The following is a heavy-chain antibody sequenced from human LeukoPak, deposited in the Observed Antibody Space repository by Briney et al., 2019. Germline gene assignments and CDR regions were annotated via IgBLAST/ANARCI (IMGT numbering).Heavy chain of an antibody. CDR1: GGTFSNYA. CDR3: AGGEYYDFWSGFRDQYYFDY. D-gene: IGHD3-3*01. J-gene: IGHJ4*02. Sequence: SVKVSCKASGGTFSNYAISWVRQAPGQGLEWMGGIIPIFGTANYAQKFQGRVTITTDESTSTAYMELSSLRSEDTAVYYCAGGEYYDFWSGFRDQYYFDYWGQGTLVTVS. CDR2: IIPIFGTA. V-gene: IGHV1-69*05.